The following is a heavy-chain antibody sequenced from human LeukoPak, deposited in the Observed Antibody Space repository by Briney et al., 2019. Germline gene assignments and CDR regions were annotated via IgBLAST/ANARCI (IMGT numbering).Heavy chain of an antibody. D-gene: IGHD3-16*01. CDR3: ARAQQLGASYMDV. V-gene: IGHV1-58*01. Sequence: GTSVRVSCKASGFTFTNSAVQWVRQARGQRLEWIGWIVVASGKTTYAQKFQGRVTITRNTSISTAYMELSSLRSEDMAVYYCARAQQLGASYMDVWGKGTTVTVSS. J-gene: IGHJ6*03. CDR1: GFTFTNSA. CDR2: IVVASGKT.